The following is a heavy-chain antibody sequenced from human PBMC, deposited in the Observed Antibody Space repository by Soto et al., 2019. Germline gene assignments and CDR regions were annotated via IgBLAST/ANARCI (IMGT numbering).Heavy chain of an antibody. D-gene: IGHD3-3*01. CDR1: GYTFTSYA. CDR3: ASSTIFGVVMAQGMDV. CDR2: INAGNGNT. V-gene: IGHV1-3*01. Sequence: GASVKVSCQASGYTFTSYAMHWVRQAPGQRLEWMGWINAGNGNTKYSQKFQGRVTITRDTSASTAYMELSSLRSEDTAVYYCASSTIFGVVMAQGMDVWGQGTTVTVSS. J-gene: IGHJ6*02.